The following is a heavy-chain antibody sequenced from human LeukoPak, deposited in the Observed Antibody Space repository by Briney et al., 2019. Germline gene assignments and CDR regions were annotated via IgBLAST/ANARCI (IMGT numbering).Heavy chain of an antibody. D-gene: IGHD1-26*01. Sequence: GGSLRLSCAASGFTFRSYWMTWVRQAPGKGLEWVASIKQGGSRNHYVDFVKGRFTISRDNTKNSMYLQMNSLRAEDTAVYYCARAGSGSHPKELGAFDIWGQGTMVTVSS. CDR1: GFTFRSYW. V-gene: IGHV3-7*01. J-gene: IGHJ3*02. CDR3: ARAGSGSHPKELGAFDI. CDR2: IKQGGSRN.